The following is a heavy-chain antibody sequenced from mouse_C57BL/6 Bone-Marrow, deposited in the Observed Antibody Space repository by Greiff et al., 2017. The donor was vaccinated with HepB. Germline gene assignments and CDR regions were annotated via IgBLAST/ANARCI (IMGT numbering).Heavy chain of an antibody. J-gene: IGHJ1*03. Sequence: VKLQEPGAELVKPGASVKMSCKASGYTFTSYWITWVKQRPGQGLEWIGDIYPGSGSTNYNEKFKSKATLTVDTSSSTAYMQLSSLTSEDSAVYYCARLLTTVVPWYFDVWGTGTTVTVSS. D-gene: IGHD1-1*01. CDR1: GYTFTSYW. CDR2: IYPGSGST. CDR3: ARLLTTVVPWYFDV. V-gene: IGHV1-55*01.